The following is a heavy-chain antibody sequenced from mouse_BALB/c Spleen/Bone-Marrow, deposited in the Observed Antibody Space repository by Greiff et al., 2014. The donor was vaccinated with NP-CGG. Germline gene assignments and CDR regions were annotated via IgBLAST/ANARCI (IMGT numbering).Heavy chain of an antibody. Sequence: DVHLVESGGGLVKLGGSLKLSCAASGFTFSSYYMSWVRQTPEKRLELVAAINSNGDNTYYPDTVKGRFTISRDNAKNTLYLQMSSLKSEDTALYYCARRGISTSEGVGAMDYWGQGTSVTVSS. V-gene: IGHV5-6-2*01. CDR2: INSNGDNT. CDR3: ARRGISTSEGVGAMDY. J-gene: IGHJ4*01. D-gene: IGHD1-1*01. CDR1: GFTFSSYY.